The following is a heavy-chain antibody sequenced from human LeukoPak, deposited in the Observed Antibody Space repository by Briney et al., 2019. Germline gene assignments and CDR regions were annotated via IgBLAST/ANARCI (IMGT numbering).Heavy chain of an antibody. J-gene: IGHJ5*02. CDR3: AKDGGGVAGTTGFDP. D-gene: IGHD6-19*01. CDR1: GFTFSSYA. CDR2: ISGSGGST. Sequence: GGSLRPSCAASGFTFSSYAMSWVRQAPGKGLDGVSAISGSGGSTYYADSVKGRFTISRDNSKNTLYLQMNSLRAEDTAVYYCAKDGGGVAGTTGFDPWGQGTLVTVSS. V-gene: IGHV3-23*01.